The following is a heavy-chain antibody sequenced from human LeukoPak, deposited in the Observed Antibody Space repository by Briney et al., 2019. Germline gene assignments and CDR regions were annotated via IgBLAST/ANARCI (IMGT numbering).Heavy chain of an antibody. CDR1: GFTFSSYS. V-gene: IGHV3-23*01. CDR2: INSNSGIT. Sequence: GGSLRLSCAASGFTFSSYSMNWVRQAPGKGLEWVSGINSNSGITFYSDSVKGRFIISRDNANNTLFLQMNSLRVEDTALYYCAKVGLLPGERGGMDVWGQGTTVTVSS. J-gene: IGHJ6*02. D-gene: IGHD2-2*01. CDR3: AKVGLLPGERGGMDV.